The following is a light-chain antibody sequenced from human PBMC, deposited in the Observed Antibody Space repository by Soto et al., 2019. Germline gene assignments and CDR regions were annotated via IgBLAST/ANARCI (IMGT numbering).Light chain of an antibody. CDR3: LQHNSFPLT. Sequence: IRMTQSPSSLSASVGDRVIITCRASQTISSHLNWYQQKPGKAPNRLIYAASILQSGVPSRFSGSGSGTEFTLTISSLQPEDFATYYCLQHNSFPLTFGGGTKVDIK. V-gene: IGKV1-17*01. CDR1: QTISSH. J-gene: IGKJ4*01. CDR2: AAS.